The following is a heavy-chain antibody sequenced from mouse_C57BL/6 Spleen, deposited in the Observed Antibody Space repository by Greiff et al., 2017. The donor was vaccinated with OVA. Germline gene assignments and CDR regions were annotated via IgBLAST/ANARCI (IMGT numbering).Heavy chain of an antibody. V-gene: IGHV1-82*01. Sequence: QVQLQQSGPELVKPGASVKISCKASGYAFSSSWMNWVKQRPGKGLEWIGRIYPGDGDTNYNGKFKGKATLTADKSSSTAYMQLSSLTSEESAVYFCARHYGNPLDYWGQGTSVTVSS. CDR1: GYAFSSSW. CDR3: ARHYGNPLDY. J-gene: IGHJ4*01. D-gene: IGHD2-1*01. CDR2: IYPGDGDT.